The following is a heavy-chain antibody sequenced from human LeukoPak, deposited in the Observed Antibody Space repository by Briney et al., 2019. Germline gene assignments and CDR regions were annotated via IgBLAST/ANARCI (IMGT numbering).Heavy chain of an antibody. J-gene: IGHJ1*01. D-gene: IGHD3-16*01. CDR1: GFTFSYYW. CDR2: TNQNETVQ. Sequence: GGSLRLYCAASGFTFSYYWMTWVRQAPGMGLMWVTNTNQNETVQYYVDSVRGRLTISRDNSKNAVYLQMNNLSADDTAVYYCARDPDIMWGQGTLVIVSS. V-gene: IGHV3-7*01. CDR3: ARDPDIM.